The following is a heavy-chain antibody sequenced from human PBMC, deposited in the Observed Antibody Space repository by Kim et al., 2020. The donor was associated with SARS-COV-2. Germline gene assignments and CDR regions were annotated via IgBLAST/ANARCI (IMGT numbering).Heavy chain of an antibody. CDR2: IYPGDSDT. D-gene: IGHD5-12*01. CDR3: VTRGGGESGYGDYDGFDV. CDR1: GYDFSDYW. V-gene: IGHV5-51*01. Sequence: GESLKISCKASGYDFSDYWIGWVRQMSGKGLEWMGIIYPGDSDTRYRPSFRGQVTMSADKSITTAYIQWSGLKASDSAMYYCVTRGGGESGYGDYDGFDVWGQGTMVTVSS. J-gene: IGHJ3*01.